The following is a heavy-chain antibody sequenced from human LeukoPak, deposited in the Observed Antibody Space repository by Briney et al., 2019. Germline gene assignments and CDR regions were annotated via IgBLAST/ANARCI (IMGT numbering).Heavy chain of an antibody. V-gene: IGHV3-30-3*01. CDR2: ISYDGNNK. CDR1: GGTFSNYA. D-gene: IGHD5-18*01. CDR3: ARVVDTAMVLPDY. Sequence: SCKASGGTFSNYAMHWVRQAPGKGLEWVAIISYDGNNKYYANSVKGRFTISRDNSKNTLFLQMNSLRAEDTAVYYCARVVDTAMVLPDYWGQGTLVIVSS. J-gene: IGHJ4*02.